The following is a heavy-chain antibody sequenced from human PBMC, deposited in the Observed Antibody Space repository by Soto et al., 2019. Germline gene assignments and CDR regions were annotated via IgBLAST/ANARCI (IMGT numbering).Heavy chain of an antibody. CDR3: GRVPDYYYYYGMDV. V-gene: IGHV1-69*13. CDR2: IIPIFGTA. J-gene: IGHJ6*02. CDR1: GGTFSSYA. Sequence: SVKVSCKASGGTFSSYAISWVRQAPGQGLEWMGGIIPIFGTANYAQKFHGRVTITADESTSTAYMELSSLRSEDTAVYYCGRVPDYYYYYGMDVWGQGTTVTVSS.